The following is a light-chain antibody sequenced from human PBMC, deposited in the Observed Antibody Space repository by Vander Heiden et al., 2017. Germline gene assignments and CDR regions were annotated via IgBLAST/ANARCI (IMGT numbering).Light chain of an antibody. J-gene: IGKJ4*01. CDR2: AAS. V-gene: IGKV1-9*01. CDR1: QGISSY. Sequence: IQLTQSPSSLSASVGDRVTITCRASQGISSYLAWYQQKPGKAPKCLIYAASTLQSGVPSRFSGSGSGTDCTLTISSLQPEDVATYYCQQRNRYALTFGGGTKVEIK. CDR3: QQRNRYALT.